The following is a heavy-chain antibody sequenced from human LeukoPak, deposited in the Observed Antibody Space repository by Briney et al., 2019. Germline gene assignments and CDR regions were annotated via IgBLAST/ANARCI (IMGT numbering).Heavy chain of an antibody. CDR3: AKGSSDSWYSALEY. CDR1: GFTFSSYA. D-gene: IGHD3-22*01. V-gene: IGHV3-23*01. J-gene: IGHJ4*02. Sequence: GGSLRLSCAASGFTFSSYAMSWVRQAPGKGLEWVSAISGSGGSTYYADSVKGRFTISRDNSKNTPYLQMNSLRVEDTAVYYCAKGSSDSWYSALEYWGQGTLVTVSS. CDR2: ISGSGGST.